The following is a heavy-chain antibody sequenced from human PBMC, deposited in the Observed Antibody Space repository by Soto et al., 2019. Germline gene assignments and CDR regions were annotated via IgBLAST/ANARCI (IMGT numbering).Heavy chain of an antibody. Sequence: QVQLVESGGGVVQLGRSLRLSCAASGFTFSNYGMQWVRQAPGKGLEWVAVVSYDGNVKFYADSVKGRFTISRDNSKNTLYLQMNSLRTEDTAIYYCAKERTAKAAAEFDYWGQGTLVTVSS. CDR2: VSYDGNVK. CDR3: AKERTAKAAAEFDY. J-gene: IGHJ4*02. D-gene: IGHD6-25*01. CDR1: GFTFSNYG. V-gene: IGHV3-30*18.